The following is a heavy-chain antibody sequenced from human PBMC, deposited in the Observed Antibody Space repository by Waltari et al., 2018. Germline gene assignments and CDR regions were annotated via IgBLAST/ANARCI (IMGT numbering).Heavy chain of an antibody. CDR1: GYTVTGYY. Sequence: QVQLVQSGAEVKKPGASVKVSCKASGYTVTGYYFHWVRQAPGQGLEWMGWINPNTGGTNYDKKFQGRVTRTRETSMSTAYMERSRLRSDDTAVYFCARAVSSWQLDVNWFDPWGQGTLVTVSS. D-gene: IGHD6-13*01. CDR3: ARAVSSWQLDVNWFDP. V-gene: IGHV1-2*02. CDR2: INPNTGGT. J-gene: IGHJ5*02.